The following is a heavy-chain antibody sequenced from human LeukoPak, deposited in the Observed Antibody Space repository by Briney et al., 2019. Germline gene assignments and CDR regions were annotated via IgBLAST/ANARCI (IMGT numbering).Heavy chain of an antibody. Sequence: GGSLKLSCAASGFTFDDYAMHWVRQAPGKGLEWVSGISWNSGSIGYADSVKGRFTISRDNAKNSLYLQMNSLRAEDTALYYCATSSSWTDYWGQGTLVTVSS. CDR2: ISWNSGSI. D-gene: IGHD6-13*01. CDR1: GFTFDDYA. J-gene: IGHJ4*02. V-gene: IGHV3-9*01. CDR3: ATSSSWTDY.